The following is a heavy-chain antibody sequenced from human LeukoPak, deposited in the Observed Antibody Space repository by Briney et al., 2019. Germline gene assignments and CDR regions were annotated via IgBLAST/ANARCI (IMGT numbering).Heavy chain of an antibody. Sequence: AAAVKVSCKASGNTFTDYYLHWVRRAPGQGHEWMGWFNANSGGTRYALKFQGRVTMTRDTSISTAYLEHSGLTSDDTAVYYCARGYPNYYGPWGQGTTVTVSS. J-gene: IGHJ3*01. CDR1: GNTFTDYY. D-gene: IGHD3-10*01. CDR3: ARGYPNYYGP. CDR2: FNANSGGT. V-gene: IGHV1-2*02.